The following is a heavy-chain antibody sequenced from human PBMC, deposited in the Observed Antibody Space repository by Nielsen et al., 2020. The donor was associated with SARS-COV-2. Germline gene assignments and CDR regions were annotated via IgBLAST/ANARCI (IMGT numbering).Heavy chain of an antibody. V-gene: IGHV3-7*03. CDR1: GFTFSSYW. CDR3: ARGRFLEDP. D-gene: IGHD3-3*01. CDR2: IKQDGSEK. J-gene: IGHJ5*02. Sequence: GESLKISCAASGFTFSSYWMSWVRQAPGKGLEWVANIKQDGSEKYYVDSVKGRFIISRDNAKNSLYLQMNSLRAEDTAVYYCARGRFLEDPWGQGTLVTVSS.